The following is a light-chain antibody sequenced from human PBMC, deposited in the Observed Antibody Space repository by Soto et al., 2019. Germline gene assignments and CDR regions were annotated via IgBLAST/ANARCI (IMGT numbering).Light chain of an antibody. CDR3: QQCAHSPLT. CDR1: QSVTNNY. J-gene: IGKJ1*01. V-gene: IGKV3-20*01. Sequence: EIVLTQSPGTLSLSPGERATLSCKASQSVTNNYLAWYQQKPGQAPRLLIYDASNSATGIPDRFSGSGSGTDFTLTINRLEPEDFAVYYCQQCAHSPLTFGQGTKVEIK. CDR2: DAS.